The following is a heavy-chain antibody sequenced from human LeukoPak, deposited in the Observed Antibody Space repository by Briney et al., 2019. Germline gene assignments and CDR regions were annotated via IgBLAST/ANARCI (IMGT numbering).Heavy chain of an antibody. V-gene: IGHV1-2*02. Sequence: ASVKVSCKASGYTFTGYYMHWVRQAPGQGLEWMGWINPNSGGTNYAQKFQGRVTMTRDTSISTAYMELSRLRSDDTAVYYCARDPWVCSSTSCYHGWFDPWGQGTLVTVSS. CDR1: GYTFTGYY. J-gene: IGHJ5*02. CDR2: INPNSGGT. CDR3: ARDPWVCSSTSCYHGWFDP. D-gene: IGHD2-2*01.